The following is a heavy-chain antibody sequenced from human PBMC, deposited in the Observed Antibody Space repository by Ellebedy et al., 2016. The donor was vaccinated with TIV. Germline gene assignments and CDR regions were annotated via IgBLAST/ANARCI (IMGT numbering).Heavy chain of an antibody. D-gene: IGHD3-3*01. J-gene: IGHJ4*02. CDR1: GGTLSNYG. CDR2: ISANNGDK. CDR3: ARDWSGH. Sequence: AASVKVSCRASGGTLSNYGISWVRQAPGQGLEWMGWISANNGDKNYAQKFQGRVTMTTDTSTTTVYMELRSLRSDDTAVYYCARDWSGHWGQGTLVTVSS. V-gene: IGHV1-18*01.